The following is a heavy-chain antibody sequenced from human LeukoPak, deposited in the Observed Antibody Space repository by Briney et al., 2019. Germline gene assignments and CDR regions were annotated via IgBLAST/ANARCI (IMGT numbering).Heavy chain of an antibody. Sequence: GGSLSLSCAASGFTFSNAWMSWVRQAPGKGLEWVGRIKSKTDGGTTDYAAPVKGRFTISRDDSKNTLYLQMNSLKTEDTAVYYCTTDSRVLRYFDWPLGFDYWGQGTLVTVSS. J-gene: IGHJ4*02. V-gene: IGHV3-15*01. CDR1: GFTFSNAW. CDR3: TTDSRVLRYFDWPLGFDY. D-gene: IGHD3-9*01. CDR2: IKSKTDGGTT.